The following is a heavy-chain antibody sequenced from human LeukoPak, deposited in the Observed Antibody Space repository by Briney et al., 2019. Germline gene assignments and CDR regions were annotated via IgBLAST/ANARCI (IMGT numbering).Heavy chain of an antibody. D-gene: IGHD3-10*01. J-gene: IGHJ6*03. CDR2: INHSGST. CDR3: ARHKRTVRGTYQRCYYYYMDV. CDR1: GGSFSGYY. V-gene: IGHV4-34*01. Sequence: SETLSLTCAVYGGSFSGYYWSWIRQPPGKGLEWIGEINHSGSTNYNPSLKSRVTISVDTSKNQFSLKLSSVTAADTAVYYCARHKRTVRGTYQRCYYYYMDVWGKGTTVTISS.